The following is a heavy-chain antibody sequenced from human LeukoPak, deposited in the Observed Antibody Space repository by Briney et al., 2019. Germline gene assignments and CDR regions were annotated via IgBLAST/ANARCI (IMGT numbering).Heavy chain of an antibody. CDR1: GYTFTSYY. D-gene: IGHD6-13*01. CDR3: ASQYSSSWATGY. Sequence: ASVKVSCKASGYTFTSYYMHWVRQAPGQGLEWMGIINPSGGSTSYAQKFQGRVTMTRDTSTSTVYMEPSSLRSEDTAVYCCASQYSSSWATGYWGQGTLVPVS. J-gene: IGHJ1*01. V-gene: IGHV1-46*01. CDR2: INPSGGST.